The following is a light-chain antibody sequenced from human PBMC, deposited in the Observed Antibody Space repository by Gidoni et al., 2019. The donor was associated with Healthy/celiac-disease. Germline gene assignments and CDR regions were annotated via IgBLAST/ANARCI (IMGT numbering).Light chain of an antibody. CDR1: QSVSSN. CDR3: QQYNNWPPTT. Sequence: EIVMTQSPATRSVSPGERATLSCRASQSVSSNLAWYQQKPGQAPRLLIYGASTRATGIPARFSGSGSGTEFTLTISSLQSEDFAVYYCQQYNNWPPTTFXXXTRLEIK. J-gene: IGKJ5*01. CDR2: GAS. V-gene: IGKV3-15*01.